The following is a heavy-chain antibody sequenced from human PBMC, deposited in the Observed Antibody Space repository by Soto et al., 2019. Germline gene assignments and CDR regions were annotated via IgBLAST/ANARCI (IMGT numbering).Heavy chain of an antibody. CDR2: IYYSGST. CDR1: GGSISSGGYY. D-gene: IGHD3-9*01. Sequence: SETLSLTCTVSGGSISSGGYYWSWIRQHPGKGLEWIGYIYYSGSTYYNPSLKSRVTISVDTSKNQFSLKLSSVTAADTAVYYCARGGLDILTSAGPYYYMDVWGKGTTVTVSS. CDR3: ARGGLDILTSAGPYYYMDV. J-gene: IGHJ6*03. V-gene: IGHV4-31*03.